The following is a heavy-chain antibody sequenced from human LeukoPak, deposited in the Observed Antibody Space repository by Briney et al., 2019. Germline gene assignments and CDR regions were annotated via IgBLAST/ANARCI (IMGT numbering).Heavy chain of an antibody. V-gene: IGHV3-23*01. Sequence: GGSLRLSCAASGFTFSSYWMHWVRQAPGKGLEWVSVISGSGGSTHYADSAKGRFTISRDNSKNTLYLQMNSLRAEDTAVYYCAKESPHYDYWGQGTLVTVSS. CDR3: AKESPHYDY. CDR2: ISGSGGST. J-gene: IGHJ4*02. CDR1: GFTFSSYW.